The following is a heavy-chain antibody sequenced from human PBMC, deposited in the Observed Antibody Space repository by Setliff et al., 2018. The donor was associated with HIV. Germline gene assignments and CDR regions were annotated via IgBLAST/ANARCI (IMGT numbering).Heavy chain of an antibody. V-gene: IGHV4-34*01. CDR3: ARDSSGSIDAFDI. J-gene: IGHJ3*02. Sequence: SETLSLTCAVFGGSFSDFYWSWIRQPPGKGLEWIGEISYSGSTVYNPSLKSRVTMSVDASKNLVSLNLSSVTAADTAVYYCARDSSGSIDAFDIWGQGTMVTVSS. CDR1: GGSFSDFY. CDR2: ISYSGST. D-gene: IGHD3-22*01.